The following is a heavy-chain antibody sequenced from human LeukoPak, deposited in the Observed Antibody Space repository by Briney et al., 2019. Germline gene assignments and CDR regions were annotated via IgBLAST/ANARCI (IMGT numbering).Heavy chain of an antibody. V-gene: IGHV5-10-1*01. CDR1: GYSFTSYW. Sequence: GESLKISCKGSGYSFTSYWISWVRQMPGKGLEWMGRIDPSDSYTNYSPSFQGHVTISADKSISTAYLQWSSLKASDTAMYCCARDAVYCSGGSCHDYWGQGTLVTVSS. CDR2: IDPSDSYT. D-gene: IGHD2-15*01. CDR3: ARDAVYCSGGSCHDY. J-gene: IGHJ4*02.